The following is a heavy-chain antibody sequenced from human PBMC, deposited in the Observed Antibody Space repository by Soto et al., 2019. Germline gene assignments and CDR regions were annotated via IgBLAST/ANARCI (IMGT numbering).Heavy chain of an antibody. CDR3: AKSRARVVHRINPAADY. CDR1: GFTFSIYA. V-gene: IGHV3-23*01. D-gene: IGHD3-3*01. Sequence: EVQLLESGGGLVQPGGSLRLSCGASGFTFSIYAMSWVRQAPRKGLEWVSGISASGGSTYYADSMKGWFIISRDNSKTTVFLEMNSLTAEDTAVYYCAKSRARVVHRINPAADYWGQGTLVTVSA. J-gene: IGHJ4*02. CDR2: ISASGGST.